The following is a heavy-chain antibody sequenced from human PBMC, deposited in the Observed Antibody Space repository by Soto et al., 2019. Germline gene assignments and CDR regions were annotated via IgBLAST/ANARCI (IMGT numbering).Heavy chain of an antibody. Sequence: QVQLVQSGADVKKPGSSVKVSCKASGGTFSSYTITWVRQAPGQGLEWMGGITPMFGTPNYAQKFRGRVTITADGSTSTAYMELSSLRSEDTAMYFCARDGTLYDSRAYYYLYWGQGTLVTVSS. CDR3: ARDGTLYDSRAYYYLY. CDR2: ITPMFGTP. V-gene: IGHV1-69*01. D-gene: IGHD3-22*01. CDR1: GGTFSSYT. J-gene: IGHJ4*02.